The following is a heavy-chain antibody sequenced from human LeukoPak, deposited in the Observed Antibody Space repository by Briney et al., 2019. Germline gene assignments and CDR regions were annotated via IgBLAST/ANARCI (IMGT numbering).Heavy chain of an antibody. CDR2: IYHSGST. J-gene: IGHJ3*02. CDR3: ARWGLRYDAFDI. CDR1: GGSISSSSYY. Sequence: PSETLSLTCTVSGGSISSSSYYWGWIRQPPGKGLEWIGSIYHSGSTYYNPSLKSRVTISVDTSKNQFSLKLSSVTAADTAVYYCARWGLRYDAFDIWAQGTMVTVSS. D-gene: IGHD3-16*01. V-gene: IGHV4-39*07.